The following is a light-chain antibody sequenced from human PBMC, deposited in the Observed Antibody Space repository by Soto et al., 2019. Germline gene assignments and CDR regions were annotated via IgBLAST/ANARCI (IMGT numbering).Light chain of an antibody. CDR3: QVWDSSSDHVV. Sequence: SYELTQPPSVSVAPGKTARITCGGNNIGSKRVHWYQQKSGQAPVVVIYYDSDRPSGIPERFSGSKSGNTATLTISRVEAGDEADYYCQVWDSSSDHVVFGGGTKLTVL. V-gene: IGLV3-21*04. CDR1: NIGSKR. J-gene: IGLJ2*01. CDR2: YDS.